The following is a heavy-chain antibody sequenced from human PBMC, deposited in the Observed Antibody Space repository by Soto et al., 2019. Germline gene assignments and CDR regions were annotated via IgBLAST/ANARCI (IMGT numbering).Heavy chain of an antibody. Sequence: SETLTLTCSVFGGSISRNYWSWIRQPAGKGLEWIGRIYKNGTTDYNPSLESRVTTSVDPSKNRISLKLSSATAADTAIYYCARGLYCGDECYFAYWGQGILVTVSS. V-gene: IGHV4-4*07. D-gene: IGHD2-21*01. J-gene: IGHJ4*02. CDR3: ARGLYCGDECYFAY. CDR1: GGSISRNY. CDR2: IYKNGTT.